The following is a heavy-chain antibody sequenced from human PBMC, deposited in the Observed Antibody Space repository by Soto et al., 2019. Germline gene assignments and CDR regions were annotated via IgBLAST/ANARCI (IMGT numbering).Heavy chain of an antibody. J-gene: IGHJ5*02. Sequence: ASVKVSCKASGYAFIGYYIHWVRQAPGQGLEWMGWINPNSGGTNYAQKFQGRVTMTRDTSISTVSMDLSSLRSDDTAVYYCARAFCSTITCYGWFDPWGQGTLVTAPQ. V-gene: IGHV1-2*02. CDR1: GYAFIGYY. CDR2: INPNSGGT. CDR3: ARAFCSTITCYGWFDP. D-gene: IGHD2-2*01.